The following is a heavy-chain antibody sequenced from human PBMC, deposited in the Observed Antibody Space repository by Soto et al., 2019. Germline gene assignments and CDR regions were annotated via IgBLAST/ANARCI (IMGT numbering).Heavy chain of an antibody. Sequence: ASVKVSCKASCDTFTSYGISWVRQAPGQGLEWMGWITAYNGKTNYAQKLQGRVTMTTDTSRSTAYMELRSLRSDDTAVYYRERDREAAPGNWFDPWGQGTLVTVSS. CDR2: ITAYNGKT. J-gene: IGHJ5*02. D-gene: IGHD6-6*01. V-gene: IGHV1-18*01. CDR1: CDTFTSYG. CDR3: ERDREAAPGNWFDP.